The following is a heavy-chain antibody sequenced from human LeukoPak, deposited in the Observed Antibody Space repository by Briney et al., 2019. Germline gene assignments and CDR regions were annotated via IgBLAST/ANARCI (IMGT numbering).Heavy chain of an antibody. CDR1: GGTFSSYA. D-gene: IGHD3-16*01. CDR3: AGGYYYYYCYMDV. J-gene: IGHJ6*03. CDR2: IIPIFGTA. Sequence: ASVKVSCKASGGTFSSYAISWVRQAPGQGLGWMGGIIPIFGTANYAQKFQGRVTITTDESTSTAYMELSSLRSEDTAVYYCAGGYYYYYCYMDVWGKGTTVTVSS. V-gene: IGHV1-69*05.